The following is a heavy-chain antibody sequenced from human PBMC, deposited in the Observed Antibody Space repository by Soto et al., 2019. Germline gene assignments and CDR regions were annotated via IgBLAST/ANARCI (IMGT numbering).Heavy chain of an antibody. CDR1: GYTLTSYY. V-gene: IGHV1-46*01. Sequence: ASVKVSCKASGYTLTSYYMHWVRQAPGQGLEWMGIINPSGGSTSYAQKFQGRVTMTRDTSTSTVYMELSSLRSEDTAVYYCARQARYCTNGVCSAYGMDVWGQGTTVTVSS. CDR2: INPSGGST. CDR3: ARQARYCTNGVCSAYGMDV. D-gene: IGHD2-8*01. J-gene: IGHJ6*02.